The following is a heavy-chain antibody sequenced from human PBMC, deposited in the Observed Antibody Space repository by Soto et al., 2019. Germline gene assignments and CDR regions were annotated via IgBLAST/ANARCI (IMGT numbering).Heavy chain of an antibody. Sequence: SVKVSCKASGGTFSSYTISWVRQAPGQGLEWMGRIIPILGIANYAQKFQGRVTITADKSTSTAYMELSSLRSEDTAVYYCARDSGVIAAAGTNYYYYGMDVWG. D-gene: IGHD6-13*01. V-gene: IGHV1-69*04. J-gene: IGHJ6*02. CDR1: GGTFSSYT. CDR3: ARDSGVIAAAGTNYYYYGMDV. CDR2: IIPILGIA.